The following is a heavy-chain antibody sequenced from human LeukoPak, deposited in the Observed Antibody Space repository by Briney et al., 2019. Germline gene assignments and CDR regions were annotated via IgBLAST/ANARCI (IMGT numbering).Heavy chain of an antibody. D-gene: IGHD3-10*01. Sequence: SETLSLSCTVSGGSISGFFWTWIRQSPGKGLEYIGYIYYSGTTDYNPTLKSRVSMSVDTSKNQFFLNLTSVTAADAAIYYCARVGYGSGSWGWFDPWGQGTLVTVSS. CDR2: IYYSGTT. J-gene: IGHJ5*02. V-gene: IGHV4-59*01. CDR1: GGSISGFF. CDR3: ARVGYGSGSWGWFDP.